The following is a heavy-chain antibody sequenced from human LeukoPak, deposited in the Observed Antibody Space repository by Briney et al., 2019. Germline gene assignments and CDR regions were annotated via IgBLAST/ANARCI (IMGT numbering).Heavy chain of an antibody. CDR3: ARDDRGWFDP. V-gene: IGHV3-21*01. CDR1: GGSISRTSYY. CDR2: ITSSSSFI. Sequence: ETLSLTCTVSGGSISRTSYYWDWIRQAPGKGLEWVSSITSSSSFIHYADSVRGRFTISRDNAKNSLYLQMNSLRAEDTAVYYCARDDRGWFDPWGQGTLVTVSS. J-gene: IGHJ5*02.